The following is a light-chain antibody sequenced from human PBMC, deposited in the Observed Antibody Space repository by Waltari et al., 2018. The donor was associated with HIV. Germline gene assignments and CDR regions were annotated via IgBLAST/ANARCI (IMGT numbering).Light chain of an antibody. CDR2: WAC. J-gene: IGKJ1*01. CDR3: QQYFYSPQT. CDR1: QSVLYTSNNKDY. Sequence: DNVMTQSPDSLAVSLGERATISCKPSQSVLYTSNNKDYLAWYQHKPGQPPKLLIYWACSRASWVPERFSGSGSGTDFTLTISGVQAEDAAVYYCQQYFYSPQTFGQGTKVEIK. V-gene: IGKV4-1*01.